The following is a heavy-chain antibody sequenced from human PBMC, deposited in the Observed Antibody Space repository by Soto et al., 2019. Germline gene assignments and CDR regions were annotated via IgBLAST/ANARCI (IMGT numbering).Heavy chain of an antibody. CDR3: ASSHYYGSGFFDL. D-gene: IGHD3-10*01. J-gene: IGHJ4*02. CDR2: IYPGDSDT. CDR1: GYSFTNYW. Sequence: PGESLKISCKGSGYSFTNYWIAWVRQMPGNGLEWMGIIYPGDSDTRYNPSFQGQVTISADKSISTASLQWSSLKASDTAMYYCASSHYYGSGFFDLWGQGTLVTVS. V-gene: IGHV5-51*01.